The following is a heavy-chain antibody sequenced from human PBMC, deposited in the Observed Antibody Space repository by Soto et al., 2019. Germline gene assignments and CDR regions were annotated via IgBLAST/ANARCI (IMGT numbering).Heavy chain of an antibody. CDR2: IYSAGTT. CDR1: GFTVSTNY. CDR3: ARAASYYGLDV. Sequence: VQLVESGGGLIQPGGSLRLSCAASGFTVSTNYMSWVRQAPGKGLEWGSVIYSAGTTYFADSVKGRFTISRDNSKNTLYLQMSSLSAEDTAVYFCARAASYYGLDVWGKGTTVTVSS. J-gene: IGHJ6*04. V-gene: IGHV3-53*01.